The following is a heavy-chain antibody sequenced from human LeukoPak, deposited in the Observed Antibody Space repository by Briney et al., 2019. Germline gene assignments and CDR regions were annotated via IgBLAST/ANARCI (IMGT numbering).Heavy chain of an antibody. Sequence: ASVKVSCKASGYTFTSYDINWVRQATGQGLEWMGWMNPNSGNTGYAQKFQGRVTVTRNTSISTAYMELSSLRSEDTAVYYCARSIGPGMVATFDYWGQGTLVTVSS. CDR2: MNPNSGNT. J-gene: IGHJ4*02. V-gene: IGHV1-8*01. D-gene: IGHD5-12*01. CDR3: ARSIGPGMVATFDY. CDR1: GYTFTSYD.